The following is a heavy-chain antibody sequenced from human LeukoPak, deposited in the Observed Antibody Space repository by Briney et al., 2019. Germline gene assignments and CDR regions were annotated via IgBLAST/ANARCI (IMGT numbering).Heavy chain of an antibody. CDR3: ARVRGMTRFGAFDI. J-gene: IGHJ3*02. D-gene: IGHD3-10*01. Sequence: ASVKVSCKASGYIFTSYYIHWVRQAPGQGLEWMGIINPSGGSTSYAQKFQGRVTMTRDMSTSTVYMELSSLRSEDTAVYYCARVRGMTRFGAFDIWGQGTMVTVSS. CDR1: GYIFTSYY. CDR2: INPSGGST. V-gene: IGHV1-46*01.